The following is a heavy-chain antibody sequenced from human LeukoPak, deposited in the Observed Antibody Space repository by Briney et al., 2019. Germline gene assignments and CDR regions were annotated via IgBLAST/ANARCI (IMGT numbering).Heavy chain of an antibody. Sequence: ASVKVSCKTSGYSFTDYYIHWVRQAPGQGLEWMAWINTRTGRTSFARKFQGRVTMTRDPSITTVYMDMAWLTSDNTAIYFCARADFIDAGPYLIGPWGQGTLVTVSS. J-gene: IGHJ5*02. D-gene: IGHD3-3*01. V-gene: IGHV1-2*02. CDR1: GYSFTDYY. CDR3: ARADFIDAGPYLIGP. CDR2: INTRTGRT.